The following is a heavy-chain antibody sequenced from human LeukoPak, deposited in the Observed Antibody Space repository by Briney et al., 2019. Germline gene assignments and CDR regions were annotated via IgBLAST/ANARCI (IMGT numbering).Heavy chain of an antibody. Sequence: KPSETLSLTCTVSGGSISSSTYYWGWGRQPPGEGVEWVWRIYYSGSTYYNPSLKSRVTISVDTSKNQFSLKLSSVTAADTAVYYCARDAGTSYYYYYGMDVWGQGTTVTVSS. CDR1: GGSISSSTYY. J-gene: IGHJ6*02. CDR3: ARDAGTSYYYYYGMDV. D-gene: IGHD3/OR15-3a*01. CDR2: IYYSGST. V-gene: IGHV4-39*02.